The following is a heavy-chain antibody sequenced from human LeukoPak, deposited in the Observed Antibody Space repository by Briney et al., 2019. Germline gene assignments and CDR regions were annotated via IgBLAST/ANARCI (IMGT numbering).Heavy chain of an antibody. CDR3: ARQGLVVVVAEYYFDY. Sequence: SETLSLTCAVSGGSISSSNWWSWVRQPPGKGLEWIGEIYHSGSTYYNPSLKSRVTISVDTSKNQFSLKLSSVTAADTAVYYCARQGLVVVVAEYYFDYWGQGTLVTVSS. D-gene: IGHD2-15*01. V-gene: IGHV4-4*02. CDR2: IYHSGST. J-gene: IGHJ4*02. CDR1: GGSISSSNW.